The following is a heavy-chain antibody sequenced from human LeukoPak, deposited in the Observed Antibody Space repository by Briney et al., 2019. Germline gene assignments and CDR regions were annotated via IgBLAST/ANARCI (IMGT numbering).Heavy chain of an antibody. CDR1: GGSIISSSYY. V-gene: IGHV4-39*01. J-gene: IGHJ4*02. CDR3: ARLSSDFWSGYSIDY. CDR2: IYYSGST. Sequence: SETLSLTCTVSGGSIISSSYYWGWIRQPPGKGMEWIGNIYYSGSTYYNPSLKSRVTISVDTSKNQFSLKLSSVTAADTAMYYCARLSSDFWSGYSIDYWGQGTLVTASS. D-gene: IGHD3-3*01.